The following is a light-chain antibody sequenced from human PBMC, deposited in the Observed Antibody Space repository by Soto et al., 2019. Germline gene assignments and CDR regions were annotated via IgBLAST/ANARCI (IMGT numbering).Light chain of an antibody. Sequence: EIVLTQSPATLSLSPGERATLSCRASQSVSSSLAWYQQKPGQAPRLLIYDASNTVTGIPPRFSGSGSGTDFTLTISSLEPEDFAVYYCLQRSNWPVTFGPGTTVDIK. CDR3: LQRSNWPVT. J-gene: IGKJ3*01. V-gene: IGKV3-11*01. CDR2: DAS. CDR1: QSVSSS.